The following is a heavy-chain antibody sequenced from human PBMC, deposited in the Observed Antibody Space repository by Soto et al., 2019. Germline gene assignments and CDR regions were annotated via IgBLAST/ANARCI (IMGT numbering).Heavy chain of an antibody. CDR2: ISGTGGTT. CDR3: AKFFVETGGSSGWPWSFHF. CDR1: GFTFSSYA. J-gene: IGHJ4*02. V-gene: IGHV3-23*01. D-gene: IGHD6-25*01. Sequence: EVQLLESGGGLVQPGGSLRLSCAASGFTFSSYAMSWVRQAPGKGLEWVSAISGTGGTTYYADSVKGRFTISRDNSRNTLHLQMHSLGAEDTAIYYCAKFFVETGGSSGWPWSFHFWGQGTLVTVSS.